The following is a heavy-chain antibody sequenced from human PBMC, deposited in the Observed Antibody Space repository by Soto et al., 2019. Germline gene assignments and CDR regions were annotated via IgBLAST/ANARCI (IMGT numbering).Heavy chain of an antibody. D-gene: IGHD6-13*01. CDR2: IWYDGSNK. J-gene: IGHJ5*02. Sequence: QVQLVESGGGVVQPGRSLRLSCAASGFTFSSYGMHWVRQAPGKGLEWVAVIWYDGSNKYYADPVKGRFTISRDNSKNTLYLQMNSLRAEDTAVYYCARGLGIAANWFDPWGQGTLVTVSS. CDR1: GFTFSSYG. V-gene: IGHV3-33*01. CDR3: ARGLGIAANWFDP.